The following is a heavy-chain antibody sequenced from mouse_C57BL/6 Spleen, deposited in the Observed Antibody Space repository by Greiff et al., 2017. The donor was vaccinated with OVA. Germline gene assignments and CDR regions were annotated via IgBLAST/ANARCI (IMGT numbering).Heavy chain of an antibody. CDR3: ARGVVHDWYFDV. CDR2: INPSNGGT. D-gene: IGHD1-1*01. CDR1: GYTFTSYW. Sequence: QVQLQQPGTELVKPGASVKLSCTASGYTFTSYWMHWVKQRPGQGLEWIGHINPSNGGTKYHAKFQSKATLTVDKSSSTAYMQLSSLTSEDSAVYYCARGVVHDWYFDVWDTGTTVTVSS. V-gene: IGHV1-53*01. J-gene: IGHJ1*03.